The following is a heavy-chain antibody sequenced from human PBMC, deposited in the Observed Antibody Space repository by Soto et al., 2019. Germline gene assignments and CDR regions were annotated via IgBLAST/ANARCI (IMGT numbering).Heavy chain of an antibody. Sequence: EVQLVESGGGLVQPGGSLRLSCAASGFTVSSKYMSWVRQAPGKGLEWVSLIQSGGTTYYADSVKGRFTIPRDSSKNMLHLQMDSLRAEDTAVYYCARDDILCSGGSCYGVPMDVLGKGTTVTVSS. CDR1: GFTVSSKY. CDR2: IQSGGTT. CDR3: ARDDILCSGGSCYGVPMDV. V-gene: IGHV3-66*01. D-gene: IGHD2-15*01. J-gene: IGHJ6*03.